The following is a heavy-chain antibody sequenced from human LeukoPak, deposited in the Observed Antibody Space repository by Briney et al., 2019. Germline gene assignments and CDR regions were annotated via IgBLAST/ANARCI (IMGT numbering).Heavy chain of an antibody. CDR3: ARDRGIAAAGDRYFQH. CDR2: ISAYNGNT. V-gene: IGHV1-18*01. D-gene: IGHD6-13*01. Sequence: ASVKVSCKASGYTFTSYGISWVRQAPGQGLEWMGWISAYNGNTSYAQKLQGRVTMTTDTSTSTAYMELRSLRSDDTAVYYCARDRGIAAAGDRYFQHWGQGTLVTVSS. CDR1: GYTFTSYG. J-gene: IGHJ1*01.